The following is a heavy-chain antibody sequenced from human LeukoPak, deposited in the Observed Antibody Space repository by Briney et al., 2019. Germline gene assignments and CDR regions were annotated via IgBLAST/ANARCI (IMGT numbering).Heavy chain of an antibody. Sequence: GGSLRLSCTASGFTVSTNYMSWVRQAPGRGLEWVSSIRPSGDNTYYGASVKGRFTISSENSKNTLYLQMNSLRAEDTAVYYCATSGGSYWSWGQGTLVTVSS. J-gene: IGHJ5*02. CDR1: GFTVSTNY. CDR2: IRPSGDNT. V-gene: IGHV3-23*01. D-gene: IGHD1-26*01. CDR3: ATSGGSYWS.